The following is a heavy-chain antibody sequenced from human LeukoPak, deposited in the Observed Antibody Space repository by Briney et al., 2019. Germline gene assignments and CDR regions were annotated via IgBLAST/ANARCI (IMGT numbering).Heavy chain of an antibody. CDR1: GGSISSTNW. D-gene: IGHD6-19*01. J-gene: IGHJ5*02. CDR2: VYHTGSS. Sequence: SETLSLTCAVSGGSISSTNWWSWVRQPPGKGLEWIGEVYHTGSSNYNPSLKSRVTISVDKSKSQFSLKLSSVTAADTAVYYRARGGTTVAGTFWFDPWGQGTLVTVSS. CDR3: ARGGTTVAGTFWFDP. V-gene: IGHV4-4*02.